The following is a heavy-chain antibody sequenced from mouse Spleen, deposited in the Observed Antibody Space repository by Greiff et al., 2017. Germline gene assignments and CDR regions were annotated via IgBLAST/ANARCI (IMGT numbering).Heavy chain of an antibody. CDR2: INPNNGGT. Sequence: EVKLQQSGPELVKPGASVKISCKASGYTFTDYYMNWVKQSHGKSLEWIGDINPNNGGTSYNQKFKGKATLTVDKSSSTAYMELRSLTSEDSAVYYCARNDGYDYWGQGTTLTVSS. D-gene: IGHD2-3*01. J-gene: IGHJ2*01. V-gene: IGHV1-26*01. CDR3: ARNDGYDY. CDR1: GYTFTDYY.